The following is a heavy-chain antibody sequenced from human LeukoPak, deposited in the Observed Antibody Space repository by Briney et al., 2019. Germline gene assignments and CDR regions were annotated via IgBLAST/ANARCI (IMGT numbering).Heavy chain of an antibody. CDR1: GGTFSSYA. Sequence: ASVKVSCKASGGTFSSYAISWVRQAPGQGLEWMGGIIPIFGTANYAQKFQGRVTITADESTSTAYIELSSLRSEDTAVYYCASRIYSSSWYVGNWFDPWGQGTLVTVSS. CDR2: IIPIFGTA. V-gene: IGHV1-69*13. J-gene: IGHJ5*02. D-gene: IGHD6-13*01. CDR3: ASRIYSSSWYVGNWFDP.